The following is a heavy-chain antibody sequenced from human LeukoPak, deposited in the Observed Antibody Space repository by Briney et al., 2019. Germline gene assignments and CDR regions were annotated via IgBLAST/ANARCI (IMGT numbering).Heavy chain of an antibody. D-gene: IGHD3-3*01. Sequence: PSETLSLTCAVYGGSFSGYYWSWIRQPPGKGLEWIGEINHSGSTNYNPSLKSRVTISVDTSKNQFSLKLSSVTAADTAVYYCARGLSITIFGVAPWLDYWGQGTLVTVSS. CDR1: GGSFSGYY. J-gene: IGHJ4*02. V-gene: IGHV4-34*01. CDR3: ARGLSITIFGVAPWLDY. CDR2: INHSGST.